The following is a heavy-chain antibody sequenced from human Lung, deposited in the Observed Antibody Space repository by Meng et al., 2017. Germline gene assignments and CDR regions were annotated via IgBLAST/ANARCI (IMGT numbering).Heavy chain of an antibody. D-gene: IGHD4-11*01. CDR1: GGSFSDYY. J-gene: IGHJ4*02. CDR2: INHSGST. CDR3: ARGPTTMAHDFDY. V-gene: IGHV4-34*01. Sequence: QVQLQQWGAELLKPPETLSLPCVVSGGSFSDYYWSWIRQPPGKGLEWIGEINHSGSTNYNPSLESRATISVDTSQNNLSLKLSSVTAADSAVYYCARGPTTMAHDFDYWGQGTLVTVSS.